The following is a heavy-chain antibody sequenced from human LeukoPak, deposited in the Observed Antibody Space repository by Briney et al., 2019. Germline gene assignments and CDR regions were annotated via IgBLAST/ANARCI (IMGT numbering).Heavy chain of an antibody. V-gene: IGHV4-30-4*01. CDR1: GGSIRTTTW. Sequence: SGTLSLTCSVSGGSIRTTTWWSWMRQPPGKGLDWIGYIYYSGSTYYNPSLKSRVTISVDTSKNQFSLKLSSVTAADTAVYYCATESFPNWFDPWRQGTLVTVSS. CDR3: ATESFPNWFDP. CDR2: IYYSGST. D-gene: IGHD2/OR15-2a*01. J-gene: IGHJ5*02.